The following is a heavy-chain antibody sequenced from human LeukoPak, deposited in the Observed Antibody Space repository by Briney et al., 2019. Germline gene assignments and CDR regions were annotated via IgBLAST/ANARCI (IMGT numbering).Heavy chain of an antibody. J-gene: IGHJ3*02. CDR1: GYTFTGYY. CDR3: AREGPRIAADAFDI. Sequence: ASVKVSCKASGYTFTGYYMHWVRQAPGQGLEWMGWINPNSGGTNYAQKFQGRVTMTRDTSTSTAYMELSRLRSDDTAVYYCAREGPRIAADAFDIWGQGTMVTVSS. CDR2: INPNSGGT. D-gene: IGHD6-13*01. V-gene: IGHV1-2*02.